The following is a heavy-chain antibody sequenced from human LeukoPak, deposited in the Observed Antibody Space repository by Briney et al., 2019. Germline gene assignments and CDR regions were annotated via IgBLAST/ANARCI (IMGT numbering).Heavy chain of an antibody. V-gene: IGHV4-34*01. CDR2: INHSGST. Sequence: SETLSLTCAVYGGSFSGYYWSWIRQPPGKGLEWIGEINHSGSTNYNPSLKSRVTISVATSKNQFSLKLSSVTAADTAVYYCARGETYYDFWSGYYRASYFDYWGQGTLVTVSS. J-gene: IGHJ4*02. CDR1: GGSFSGYY. CDR3: ARGETYYDFWSGYYRASYFDY. D-gene: IGHD3-3*01.